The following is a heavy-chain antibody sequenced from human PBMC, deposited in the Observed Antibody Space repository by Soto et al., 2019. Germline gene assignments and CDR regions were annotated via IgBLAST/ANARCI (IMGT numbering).Heavy chain of an antibody. CDR3: AREGYSSSWFGVDP. CDR1: GGSISSYY. V-gene: IGHV4-59*01. CDR2: IYYSGST. Sequence: PSETLSLTCTVSGGSISSYYWSWIRQPPGKGLEWIGYIYYSGSTNYNPSLKSRVTISVDTSKNQFSLKLSSVTAADTAVYYCAREGYSSSWFGVDPWXQGTLVTVSS. D-gene: IGHD6-13*01. J-gene: IGHJ5*02.